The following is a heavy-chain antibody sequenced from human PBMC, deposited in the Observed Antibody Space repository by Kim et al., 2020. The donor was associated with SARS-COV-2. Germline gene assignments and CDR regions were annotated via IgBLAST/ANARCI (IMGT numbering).Heavy chain of an antibody. J-gene: IGHJ6*01. Sequence: GGSLRLSCSASGFTFSSYGMHWVRQAPGKGLEWVAVISYDGSNKYYADSVKGRFTISRDNSKNTLYLQMNSLRAEDTAVYYCAKDSRRYCSSTSCYIVDV. CDR3: AKDSRRYCSSTSCYIVDV. CDR1: GFTFSSYG. D-gene: IGHD2-2*02. V-gene: IGHV3-30*18. CDR2: ISYDGSNK.